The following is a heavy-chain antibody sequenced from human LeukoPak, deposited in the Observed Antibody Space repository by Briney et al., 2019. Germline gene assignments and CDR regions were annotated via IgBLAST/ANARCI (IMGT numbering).Heavy chain of an antibody. D-gene: IGHD5-12*01. CDR3: ARDLGYSGFDWAP. J-gene: IGHJ5*02. CDR1: GGSISSGTYY. Sequence: SETLSLTCTVSGGSISSGTYYWSWIRQPPGKGLEWIGYIYYSGSTNYNPSLKSRVTISVDTSKNQFSLNLTSVTAADAAVYYCARDLGYSGFDWAPWGQGTLVTVSS. V-gene: IGHV4-61*01. CDR2: IYYSGST.